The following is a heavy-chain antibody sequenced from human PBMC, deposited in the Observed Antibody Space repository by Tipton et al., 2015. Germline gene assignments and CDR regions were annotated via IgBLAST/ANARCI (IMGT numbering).Heavy chain of an antibody. D-gene: IGHD1-26*01. J-gene: IGHJ4*02. Sequence: GSLRLSCAASGFTFSSSWMTWVRQGPGKGLEWVANINQDGSAKYYVDSVQGRFRISRDNAKNSLYLQMDSLTADDTAVYYCGRSSGNYYGGNYWGQGTLVTVSS. CDR3: GRSSGNYYGGNY. V-gene: IGHV3-7*01. CDR1: GFTFSSSW. CDR2: INQDGSAK.